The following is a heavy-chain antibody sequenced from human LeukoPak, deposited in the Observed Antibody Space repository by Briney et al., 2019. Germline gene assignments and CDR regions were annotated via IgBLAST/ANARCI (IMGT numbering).Heavy chain of an antibody. D-gene: IGHD6-13*01. V-gene: IGHV3-11*01. CDR1: GFTFSDYY. CDR2: ISSGGSTI. J-gene: IGHJ4*02. Sequence: GGSLRLSCAVSGFTFSDYYMSWIRQAPGKGLEWVSYISSGGSTISHADSVKGRFTISRDNAENSLYLQMNSLRAEDTAVYYCARRPAAGKCFDYWGQGTLVTVPP. CDR3: ARRPAAGKCFDY.